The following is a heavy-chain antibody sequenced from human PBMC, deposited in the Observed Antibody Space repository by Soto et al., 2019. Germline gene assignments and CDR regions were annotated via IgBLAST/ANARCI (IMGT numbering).Heavy chain of an antibody. Sequence: ASVKVSCKASGGTFSSYAISWVRQAPGQGLEWMGGIIPIFGTANYAQKFQGRVTITADESTSTAYMELSSLRSEDTAVYYCARGGPNGGNYYYYYMDVWGKGTTVTVSS. J-gene: IGHJ6*03. CDR2: IIPIFGTA. CDR1: GGTFSSYA. D-gene: IGHD2-15*01. CDR3: ARGGPNGGNYYYYYMDV. V-gene: IGHV1-69*13.